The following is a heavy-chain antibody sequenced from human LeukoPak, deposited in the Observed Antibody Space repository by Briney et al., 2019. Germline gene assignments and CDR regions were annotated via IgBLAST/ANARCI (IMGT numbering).Heavy chain of an antibody. D-gene: IGHD3-22*01. CDR2: IRSKTDGGTT. V-gene: IGHV3-15*07. J-gene: IGHJ4*02. Sequence: GGSLRLSCAASGFTFTNTWMNWVRQAPGKGLEWVGRIRSKTDGGTTDYAAPVKGRFTISRDDSRNTLYLQLNSLKSEDTAVYYCTTVGYDSSGYYSYYFDCWGQETLVTVSS. CDR3: TTVGYDSSGYYSYYFDC. CDR1: GFTFTNTW.